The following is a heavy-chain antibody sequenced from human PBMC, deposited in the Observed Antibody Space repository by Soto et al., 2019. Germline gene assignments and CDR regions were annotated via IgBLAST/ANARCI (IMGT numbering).Heavy chain of an antibody. D-gene: IGHD3-3*01. CDR3: ARDRGFLEWSHQCDP. J-gene: IGHJ5*02. Sequence: QVQLVQSGAEVKKPGSSVKVSCKASGGTFNRNGITWVRQAPGQGLEGMGGVIPALGTAKYAQKFQDRVKSSADETTSTAHMELSSLRYEDTAGYYCARDRGFLEWSHQCDPWGQGTLVTVSS. CDR2: VIPALGTA. V-gene: IGHV1-69*01. CDR1: GGTFNRNG.